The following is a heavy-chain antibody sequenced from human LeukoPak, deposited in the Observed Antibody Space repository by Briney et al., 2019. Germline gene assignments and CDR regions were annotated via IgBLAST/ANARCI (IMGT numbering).Heavy chain of an antibody. J-gene: IGHJ4*02. D-gene: IGHD5-18*01. Sequence: GGSLRLSWAASGFTFSSYWMHWVRQAPGKRLVWVSRIKSDGSSTSYADSVKRRFTISRDNAKDTLYLQMNSLRAEDTAVYSCARGRDTAMDYWGQGTLVTVSS. CDR2: IKSDGSST. CDR1: GFTFSSYW. CDR3: ARGRDTAMDY. V-gene: IGHV3-74*01.